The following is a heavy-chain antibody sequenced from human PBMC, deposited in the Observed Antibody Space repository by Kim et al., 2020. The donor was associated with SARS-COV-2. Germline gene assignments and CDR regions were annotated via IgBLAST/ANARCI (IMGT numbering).Heavy chain of an antibody. V-gene: IGHV3-66*01. CDR2: IYSGGST. J-gene: IGHJ6*02. D-gene: IGHD3-10*01. CDR3: AREQNNYGSGSYRRRVGSTSGGMDV. Sequence: GGSLRLSCAASGFTVSTNYMSWVRQAPGKGLEWVSVIYSGGSTYYSDSVKGRFTISRDKSKNTLYLQMNSLRTEDTAIYYCAREQNNYGSGSYRRRVGSTSGGMDVWGQGTTVTVSS. CDR1: GFTVSTNY.